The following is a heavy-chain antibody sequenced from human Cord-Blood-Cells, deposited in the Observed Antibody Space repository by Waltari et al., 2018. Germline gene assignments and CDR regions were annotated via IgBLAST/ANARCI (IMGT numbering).Heavy chain of an antibody. Sequence: QVQLVESGGGVVQPGRSLRLSCAASGFTFSSSAMHWVRQAPGKGLEWVSVISYDGSNKYYADSGKGRFTISRDNSKNTLYLQMNSLRAEDTAVYYCAREGGGEYCDYWGQGTLVTVSS. CDR3: AREGGGEYCDY. V-gene: IGHV3-30-3*01. CDR1: GFTFSSSA. D-gene: IGHD3-16*01. J-gene: IGHJ4*02. CDR2: ISYDGSNK.